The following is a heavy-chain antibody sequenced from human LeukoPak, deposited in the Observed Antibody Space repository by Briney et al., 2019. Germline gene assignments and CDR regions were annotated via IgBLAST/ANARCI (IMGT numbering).Heavy chain of an antibody. D-gene: IGHD3-10*01. CDR2: INHSGST. CDR1: GGSFSGYY. J-gene: IGHJ5*02. CDR3: ARLVRGVIMWFDP. V-gene: IGHV4-34*01. Sequence: SETLSLTCAVYGGSFSGYYWSWIRQPPGKGLEWIGEINHSGSTNYNPSLKSRVAISVDTSKNQFSLKLSSVTAADTAVYYRARLVRGVIMWFDPWGQGTLVTVSS.